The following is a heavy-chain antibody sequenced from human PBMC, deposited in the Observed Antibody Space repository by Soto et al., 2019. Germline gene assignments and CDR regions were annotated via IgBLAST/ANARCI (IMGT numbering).Heavy chain of an antibody. D-gene: IGHD1-26*01. CDR2: IGTSGSYI. Sequence: PGGSLRLSCXASGFTFDDYAMHWVRQAPGKGLEWVSSIGTSGSYIYDTDSVKGRFTISRDNTKDSLYLQMNSLRAEDTAIYYCARGSAFIGLDYWGQGTPVTVSS. V-gene: IGHV3-21*01. J-gene: IGHJ4*02. CDR3: ARGSAFIGLDY. CDR1: GFTFDDYA.